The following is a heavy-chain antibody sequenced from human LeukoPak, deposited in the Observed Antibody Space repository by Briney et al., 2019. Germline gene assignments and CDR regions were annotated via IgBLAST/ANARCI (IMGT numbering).Heavy chain of an antibody. CDR2: ISAYNGST. CDR3: ARGGVLENSGPTRDY. D-gene: IGHD3-3*02. Sequence: ASVKVSCKASGYTFTSYGISWVRQAPGQGLEWMGWISAYNGSTNYAQKLQGRVTMTTDTSTSTAYMELRSLRSDDTAVYYCARGGVLENSGPTRDYWGQGTLVTVSS. J-gene: IGHJ4*02. V-gene: IGHV1-18*01. CDR1: GYTFTSYG.